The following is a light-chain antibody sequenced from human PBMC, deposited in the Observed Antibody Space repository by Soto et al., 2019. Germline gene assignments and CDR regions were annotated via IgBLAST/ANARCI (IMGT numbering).Light chain of an antibody. CDR3: QQYGSSPPYT. J-gene: IGKJ2*01. CDR2: DAS. V-gene: IGKV3-20*01. CDR1: QSVSRNY. Sequence: EIVLTQSPGTLSLSPGERATLSCRASQSVSRNYLAWYQQKVGQAPRLLIYDASNRASGIPDRCSGSGSGTDFTLTISRLEPEDFAVYYCQQYGSSPPYTFGPGTKLEIK.